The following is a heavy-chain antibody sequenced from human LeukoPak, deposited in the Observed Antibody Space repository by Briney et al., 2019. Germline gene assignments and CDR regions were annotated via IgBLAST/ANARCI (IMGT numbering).Heavy chain of an antibody. CDR2: IYYSGST. Sequence: SQTLSLTCTVSGGSISSGDYYWSWIRQPPGKGLEWIGYIYYSGSTYYNPSLKSRVTISVDTSKNQFSLKLSSVAAADTAVYYCARGFYKTAARDGYNFLNWGSNYYYGMDVWGQGTTVTVSS. CDR1: GGSISSGDYY. J-gene: IGHJ6*02. V-gene: IGHV4-30-4*01. D-gene: IGHD5-24*01. CDR3: ARGFYKTAARDGYNFLNWGSNYYYGMDV.